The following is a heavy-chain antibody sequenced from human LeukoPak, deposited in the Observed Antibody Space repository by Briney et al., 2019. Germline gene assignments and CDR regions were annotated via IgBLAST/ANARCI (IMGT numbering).Heavy chain of an antibody. V-gene: IGHV1-8*02. CDR2: MNPNSGNT. Sequence: ALVKVSCKASGYTFTSYGISWVRQAPGQGLEWMGWMNPNSGNTGYAQKFQGRVTMTRNTSISTAYMELSSLRSEDTAVYYCARVRRYFDWLLPAEDYWGQGTLVTVSS. D-gene: IGHD3-9*01. CDR1: GYTFTSYG. CDR3: ARVRRYFDWLLPAEDY. J-gene: IGHJ4*02.